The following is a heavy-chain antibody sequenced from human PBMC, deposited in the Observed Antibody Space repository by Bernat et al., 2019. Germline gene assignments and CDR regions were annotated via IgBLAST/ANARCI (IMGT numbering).Heavy chain of an antibody. CDR1: GGSISSYY. J-gene: IGHJ5*02. CDR2: IYYSGST. V-gene: IGHV4-59*08. D-gene: IGHD3-3*02. Sequence: QVQLQESGPGLVKPSETLSLPCTVSGGSISSYYWSWIRQPPGKGLEWIGYIYYSGSTNYNPSLKSRVTISVDTSKNQFSLKLSSVTAADTAVYYCARLRGLSGFDPWGQGTLVTVSS. CDR3: ARLRGLSGFDP.